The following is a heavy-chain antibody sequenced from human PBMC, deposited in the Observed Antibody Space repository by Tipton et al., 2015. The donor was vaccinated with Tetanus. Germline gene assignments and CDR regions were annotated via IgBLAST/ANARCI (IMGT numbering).Heavy chain of an antibody. CDR1: GVSIRSYY. V-gene: IGHV4-39*01. J-gene: IGHJ6*02. CDR3: ASSSYLYHFYGLDI. Sequence: TLSLTCTVSGVSIRSYYWAWIRQSPGKGLEWIGSLHYGGSAKYNPSLRSRVTISADRSNNQFSLKLSSVTAADTAVFYCASSSYLYHFYGLDIWGQGITVTVSS. CDR2: LHYGGSA. D-gene: IGHD2-15*01.